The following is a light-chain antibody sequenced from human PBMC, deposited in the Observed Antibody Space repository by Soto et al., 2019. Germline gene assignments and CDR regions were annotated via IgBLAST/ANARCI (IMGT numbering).Light chain of an antibody. V-gene: IGKV1D-16*01. Sequence: DIQMTQSPSSLSASVGDTVTITCRASQGISNWLAWYQQKPGKAPKSLIYATSNLQSGVPSRFSGSGSGTGTDFTLTISSLQPEDFATYYCQQYNNYPVTFGQGTRLEIK. CDR2: ATS. CDR3: QQYNNYPVT. CDR1: QGISNW. J-gene: IGKJ5*01.